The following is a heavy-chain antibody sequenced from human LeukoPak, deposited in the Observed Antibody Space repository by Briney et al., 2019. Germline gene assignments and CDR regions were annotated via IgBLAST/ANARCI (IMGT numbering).Heavy chain of an antibody. Sequence: ASVKVSCKASGYTFTSYGISWVRQAPGQGLEWMGWISAYNGNTNYAQKLQGRVTVTTDTSTSTAYMELRSLRSDDTAVYYCARDMAPLYYDRSSRGGAFDYWGQGTLVTVSS. D-gene: IGHD3-10*02. CDR1: GYTFTSYG. CDR2: ISAYNGNT. J-gene: IGHJ4*02. V-gene: IGHV1-18*01. CDR3: ARDMAPLYYDRSSRGGAFDY.